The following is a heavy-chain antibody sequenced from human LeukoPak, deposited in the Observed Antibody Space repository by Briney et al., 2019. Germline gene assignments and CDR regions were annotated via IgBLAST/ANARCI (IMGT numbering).Heavy chain of an antibody. J-gene: IGHJ4*02. CDR1: GGSISSSSYY. CDR3: ARQSPNEWLVMAY. CDR2: IYYSGST. Sequence: SETLSLTCTVSGGSISSSSYYWGWIRQPPGKGLEWIGSIYYSGSTYYNPSLKSRVTISVDTSKNQFSLKLSSVTAADTAVYYCARQSPNEWLVMAYWGQGTLVTVSS. D-gene: IGHD6-19*01. V-gene: IGHV4-39*01.